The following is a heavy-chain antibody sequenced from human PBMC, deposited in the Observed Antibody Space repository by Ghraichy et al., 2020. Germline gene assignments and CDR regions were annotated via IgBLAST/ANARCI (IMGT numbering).Heavy chain of an antibody. Sequence: GESLNISCAASGFNFRSYGMHWVRQAPGKGLEWVAVISYDGSNKYYADSVKGRFTISRDNSKNTLYLQMNSLRAEDTAVYYCAKDRYGGTNYFDYWGQGTLVTVSS. V-gene: IGHV3-30*18. CDR1: GFNFRSYG. D-gene: IGHD4-23*01. CDR3: AKDRYGGTNYFDY. CDR2: ISYDGSNK. J-gene: IGHJ4*02.